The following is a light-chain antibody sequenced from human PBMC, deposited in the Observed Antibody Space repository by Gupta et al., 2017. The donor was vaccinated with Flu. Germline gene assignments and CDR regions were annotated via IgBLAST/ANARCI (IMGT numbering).Light chain of an antibody. J-gene: IGKJ4*01. V-gene: IGKV1-5*03. Sequence: DNQMTQSPSPLSASVGDRVTITCRASQSISSWLAWYQQKPGKAPKLLIYKASSLESGVPSRFSGSGSGTEFTLTISSLQPDDFATYYCQQYNSYPLTFGGGTKVEIK. CDR1: QSISSW. CDR2: KAS. CDR3: QQYNSYPLT.